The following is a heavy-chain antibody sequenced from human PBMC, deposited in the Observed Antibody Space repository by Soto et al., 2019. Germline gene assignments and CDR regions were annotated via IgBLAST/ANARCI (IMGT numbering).Heavy chain of an antibody. CDR2: ISAYNGNT. V-gene: IGHV1-18*01. CDR3: ASEGFGVHPSWLDP. J-gene: IGHJ5*02. Sequence: QVQLVQSGTEVKKPGASVKVSCKASGYTFTSYSIPWVRQAPGQGPECMGWISAYNGNTNYAQKLQGRVTMTTDTEENKSNLELRVIRYYETVVYLCASEGFGVHPSWLDPWGHGPLVTVAS. D-gene: IGHD3-10*01. CDR1: GYTFTSYS.